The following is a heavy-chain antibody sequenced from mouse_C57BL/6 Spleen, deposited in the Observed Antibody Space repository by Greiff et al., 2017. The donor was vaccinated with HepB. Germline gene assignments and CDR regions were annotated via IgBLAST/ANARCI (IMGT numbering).Heavy chain of an antibody. D-gene: IGHD1-1*01. CDR1: GFTFSSYA. Sequence: EVMLVESGEGLVKPGGSLKLSCAASGFTFSSYAMSWVRQTPEKRLEWVAYISSGGDYIYYADTVKGRFTISRDNARNTLYLQMSSLKSKDTAVYYCTCTYYYGSRNWYFDVWGTGTTVTVSS. V-gene: IGHV5-9-1*02. CDR2: ISSGGDYI. CDR3: TCTYYYGSRNWYFDV. J-gene: IGHJ1*03.